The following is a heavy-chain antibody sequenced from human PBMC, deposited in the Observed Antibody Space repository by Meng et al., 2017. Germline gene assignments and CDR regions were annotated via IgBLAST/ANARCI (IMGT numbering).Heavy chain of an antibody. CDR2: INHSGST. CDR3: ARGRVYYYGSGQSVDY. CDR1: GGSFIGYY. V-gene: IGHV4-34*01. J-gene: IGHJ4*02. Sequence: QWRLQQWGAGLLTPSETLSLTCAVYGGSFIGYYWSWIRQPPGKGLEWIGEINHSGSTNYNPSLKSRVTISVDTSKNQFSLKLSSVTAADTAVYYCARGRVYYYGSGQSVDYWGQGTLVTVSS. D-gene: IGHD3-10*01.